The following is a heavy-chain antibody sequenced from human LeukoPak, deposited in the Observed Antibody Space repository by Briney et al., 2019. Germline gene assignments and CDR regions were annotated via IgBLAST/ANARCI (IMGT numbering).Heavy chain of an antibody. D-gene: IGHD4-17*01. Sequence: PGGSLRLSCAASGFTFDDYGMSWVRQAPGKGLEWVSGINWNGGSTGYADSVKGRFTISRDNAKNSLYLQMNSLRAEDTAVYYCARELSWYGDSYFDYWGQGTLVTVSS. CDR2: INWNGGST. V-gene: IGHV3-20*04. J-gene: IGHJ4*02. CDR3: ARELSWYGDSYFDY. CDR1: GFTFDDYG.